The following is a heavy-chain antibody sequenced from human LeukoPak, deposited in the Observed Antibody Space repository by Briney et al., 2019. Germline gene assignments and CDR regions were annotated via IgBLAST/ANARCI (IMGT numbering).Heavy chain of an antibody. Sequence: GGSLRLSCAASGFTFSSYGMHRVRQAPGKGLEWVSAMSSSDDGRYYAASVRGRFTISRDTSRSTLYLQMNSLRAEDAAVYYCAKAPVTSCRGAFCYPFDYWGQGTLVTVSS. CDR3: AKAPVTSCRGAFCYPFDY. V-gene: IGHV3-23*01. CDR1: GFTFSSYG. J-gene: IGHJ4*02. CDR2: MSSSDDGR. D-gene: IGHD2-15*01.